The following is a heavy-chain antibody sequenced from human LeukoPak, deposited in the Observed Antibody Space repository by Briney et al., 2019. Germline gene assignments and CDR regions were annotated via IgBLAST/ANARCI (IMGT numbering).Heavy chain of an antibody. CDR3: ARGLTITTPHYFDY. J-gene: IGHJ4*02. CDR2: INHSGST. V-gene: IGHV4-34*01. Sequence: PSETLSLTWAVYGGSFSGYYWSWIRQPPGKGLEWIGEINHSGSTNYNPSLKSRVTISVDTSKNQFSLKLSSVTAADTAVYYCARGLTITTPHYFDYWGQGTLVTVSS. D-gene: IGHD4-11*01. CDR1: GGSFSGYY.